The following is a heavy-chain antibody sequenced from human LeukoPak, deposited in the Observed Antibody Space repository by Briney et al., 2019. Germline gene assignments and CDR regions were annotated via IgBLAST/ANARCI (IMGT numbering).Heavy chain of an antibody. CDR3: ARVGYDIANWFDP. Sequence: SETLSLTCTVSGGSISSYYWSWIRQPPGKGLEWIGYIYYSGSTNYNPSLKSRVTISVDTSKNQFSLKLSSVTAADTAVYYCARVGYDIANWFDPWGQGTLVTVSS. J-gene: IGHJ5*02. CDR2: IYYSGST. V-gene: IGHV4-59*01. CDR1: GGSISSYY. D-gene: IGHD3-9*01.